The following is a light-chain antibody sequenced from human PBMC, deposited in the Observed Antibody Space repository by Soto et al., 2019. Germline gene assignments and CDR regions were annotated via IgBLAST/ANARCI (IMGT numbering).Light chain of an antibody. CDR1: QGISNG. Sequence: AIQLTQSPSSLSASVGDRVTITCRASQGISNGLGWYQQKPGKSPNLLIYDASTLKAGFPSRFSGSGSGTDFSLTISSPQPEDFATYYCQQFNNYPPITFDQGTRLELQ. CDR2: DAS. V-gene: IGKV1D-13*01. CDR3: QQFNNYPPIT. J-gene: IGKJ5*01.